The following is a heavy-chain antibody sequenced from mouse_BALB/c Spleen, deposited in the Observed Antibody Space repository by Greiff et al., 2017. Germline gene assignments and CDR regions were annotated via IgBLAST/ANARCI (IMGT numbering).Heavy chain of an antibody. V-gene: IGHV2-6-4*01. D-gene: IGHD1-2*01. CDR2: IWGGGST. CDR3: VSTTATKNYAMDY. J-gene: IGHJ4*01. Sequence: VQGVESGPGLVAPSQSLSITCTVSGFSLSRYSVHWVRQPPGKGLEWLGMIWGGGSTDYNSALKSRLSISKDNSKSQVFLKMNSLQPDDTALYYCVSTTATKNYAMDYWGQGTSVTVSS. CDR1: GFSLSRYS.